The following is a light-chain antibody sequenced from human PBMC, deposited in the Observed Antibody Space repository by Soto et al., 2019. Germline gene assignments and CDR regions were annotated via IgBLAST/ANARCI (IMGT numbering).Light chain of an antibody. CDR3: QQYESGWT. Sequence: EIVLTQSPATLSLSPGERATLSCRASQSVSNYLAWYQQKPGQAPRLLIYDASNRATGIPARFSGSGSGTDFTLTIRRLQPDDAATYYCQQYESGWTFGQGTKVEIK. V-gene: IGKV3-11*01. J-gene: IGKJ1*01. CDR1: QSVSNY. CDR2: DAS.